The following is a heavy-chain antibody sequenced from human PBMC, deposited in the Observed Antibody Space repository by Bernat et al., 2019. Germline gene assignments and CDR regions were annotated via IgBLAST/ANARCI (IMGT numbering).Heavy chain of an antibody. D-gene: IGHD2-2*01. CDR2: ISAYNGNT. CDR1: GYTFTSYG. CDR3: AREYCSSTSCFGGAFDI. J-gene: IGHJ3*02. Sequence: QVQLVQSGAEVKKPGASVKVSCKASGYTFTSYGISWVRQAPGQGLEWMGWISAYNGNTNYAQKLQGRVTMTTDTSTSTAYMELRSLRSDDTAVYYCAREYCSSTSCFGGAFDIWGQGTMVTVSS. V-gene: IGHV1-18*01.